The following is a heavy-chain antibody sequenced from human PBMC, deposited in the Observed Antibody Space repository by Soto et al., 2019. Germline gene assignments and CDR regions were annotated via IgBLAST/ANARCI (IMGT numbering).Heavy chain of an antibody. Sequence: QLHLVESGGGVVRPGESLRLSCVDSGFSFRTYPMHWVRQAPGKGLEWVAPISYDGSSEAYGESVRDRFTVSRDNSKNTLYLQLNSLRPEDTAVYYCATSSGYLNYFDYWGQGTLVTVSS. CDR2: ISYDGSSE. J-gene: IGHJ4*02. D-gene: IGHD6-19*01. V-gene: IGHV3-30-3*01. CDR1: GFSFRTYP. CDR3: ATSSGYLNYFDY.